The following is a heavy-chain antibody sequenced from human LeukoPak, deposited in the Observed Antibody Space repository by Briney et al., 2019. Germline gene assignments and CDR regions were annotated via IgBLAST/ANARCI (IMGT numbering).Heavy chain of an antibody. CDR3: ARGLYYDSSGYYGIDY. V-gene: IGHV4-34*01. Sequence: SETLSLTCAVYGGSFSGYYWSWIRQPPGKGLEWTGEINHSGSTNYNPSLKSRVTISVDTSENQFSLKLSSVTAADTAVYYCARGLYYDSSGYYGIDYWGQGTLVTVSS. CDR2: INHSGST. CDR1: GGSFSGYY. D-gene: IGHD3-22*01. J-gene: IGHJ4*02.